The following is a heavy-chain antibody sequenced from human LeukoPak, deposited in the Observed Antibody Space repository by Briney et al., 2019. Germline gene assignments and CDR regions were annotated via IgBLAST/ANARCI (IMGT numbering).Heavy chain of an antibody. CDR3: ARVGQQLADY. Sequence: PGGSLRLSCAASGFTVSSNYMNWVRQAPGKGLEWVSYISSTGSPRHYADSVKGRFTISRDNAKNSLYLQMNSLRAEDTAVYYCARVGQQLADYWGQGTLVTVSS. CDR2: ISSTGSPR. CDR1: GFTVSSNY. J-gene: IGHJ4*02. V-gene: IGHV3-48*03. D-gene: IGHD6-13*01.